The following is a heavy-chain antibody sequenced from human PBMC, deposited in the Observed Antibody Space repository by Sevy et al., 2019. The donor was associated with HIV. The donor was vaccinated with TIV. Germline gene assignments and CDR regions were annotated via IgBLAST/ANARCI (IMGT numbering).Heavy chain of an antibody. CDR3: ASSRYSSGYPYYFDY. CDR1: GYSFTSYW. CDR2: IYPGDSDT. J-gene: IGHJ4*02. V-gene: IGHV5-51*01. Sequence: GESLKISCKGSGYSFTSYWIGWVRQMPGKGLEWMGIIYPGDSDTRYSPSFQGQVTISADKSISTAYLQWSSLKASDTAMYYCASSRYSSGYPYYFDYWGQGTLVTASS. D-gene: IGHD3-22*01.